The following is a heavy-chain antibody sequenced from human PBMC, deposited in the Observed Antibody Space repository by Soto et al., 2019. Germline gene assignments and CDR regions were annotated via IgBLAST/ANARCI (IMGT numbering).Heavy chain of an antibody. CDR2: ISPYRGNT. D-gene: IGHD3-16*01. J-gene: IGHJ6*02. CDR1: GYIFVNYG. V-gene: IGHV1-18*01. Sequence: QVQLVQSGDEVSKPGSSVKVSCKASGYIFVNYGIAWVRQAPGQGLEWMGWISPYRGNTHYASNFQCKLTMTTDTSTSTADMDLGSLTYDYTALYYCALVDNYVTPTPQYVGGQGTTVTVSS. CDR3: ALVDNYVTPTPQYV.